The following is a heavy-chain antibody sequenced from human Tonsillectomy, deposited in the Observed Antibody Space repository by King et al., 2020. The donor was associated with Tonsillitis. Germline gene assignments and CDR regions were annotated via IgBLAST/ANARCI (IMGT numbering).Heavy chain of an antibody. CDR3: ARDWDYGSGSASLDY. V-gene: IGHV4-4*07. Sequence: VQLVESGPGLVKPSETLSLTCTVSGGSISSYYWSWIRQPAGKGLEWIGRIYTSGSTNDNPSLTSRVTMSVDTSKNQFSLKLSSVTAAYTAVYYCARDWDYGSGSASLDYWGQGTLVTVSS. D-gene: IGHD3-10*01. CDR2: IYTSGST. J-gene: IGHJ4*02. CDR1: GGSISSYY.